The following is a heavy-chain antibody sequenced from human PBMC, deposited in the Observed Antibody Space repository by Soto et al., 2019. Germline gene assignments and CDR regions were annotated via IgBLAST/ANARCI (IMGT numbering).Heavy chain of an antibody. J-gene: IGHJ6*03. CDR3: ARDREGYGDYDYYMDV. D-gene: IGHD4-17*01. Sequence: QVQLVQSGAAVKKPGASVKVSCKASGYTFTSYGISWVRQAPGQGLEWMGWIIAYNGNTNYAQTLQGRVTLTTDTSTSTAYMELGTLRSDETAVYYCARDREGYGDYDYYMDVWGKYTKVSVSS. CDR2: IIAYNGNT. CDR1: GYTFTSYG. V-gene: IGHV1-18*01.